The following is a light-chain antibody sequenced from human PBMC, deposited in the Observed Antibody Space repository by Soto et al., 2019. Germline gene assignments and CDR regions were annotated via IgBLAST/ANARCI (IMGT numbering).Light chain of an antibody. Sequence: DIQMTQSPSTLSASVGDTVTITCRASESISIWLAWYQQKPGKAPNLLINKASSLQSEVPSRFSGSGSGTEFTLTITSLQPDDFATYYCQQYESYPYTFGRGTRLEIK. CDR1: ESISIW. J-gene: IGKJ2*01. CDR3: QQYESYPYT. V-gene: IGKV1-5*03. CDR2: KAS.